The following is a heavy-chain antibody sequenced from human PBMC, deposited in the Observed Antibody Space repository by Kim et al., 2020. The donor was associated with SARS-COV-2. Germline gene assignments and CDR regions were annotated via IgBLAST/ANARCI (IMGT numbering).Heavy chain of an antibody. J-gene: IGHJ4*02. V-gene: IGHV1-69*01. D-gene: IGHD2-21*02. CDR3: ARDGDCGGDCYFDY. Sequence: QKFQGRVTITADESTSTAYMELSSLRSEDTAVYYCARDGDCGGDCYFDYWGQGTLVTVSS.